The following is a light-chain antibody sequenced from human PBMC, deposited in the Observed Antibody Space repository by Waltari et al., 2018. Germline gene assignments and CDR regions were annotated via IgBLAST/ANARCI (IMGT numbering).Light chain of an antibody. CDR3: QQYSSFST. CDR2: MAS. Sequence: DIQMTQSPSTLSASVVDRVTISCRASQSVGTWLVWYQQKPGKAPKLLIYMASSLESGVPSRFSGSGSGTDFTLTISSLQPDDFATYSCQQYSSFSTFGQGTKV. J-gene: IGKJ2*01. CDR1: QSVGTW. V-gene: IGKV1-5*03.